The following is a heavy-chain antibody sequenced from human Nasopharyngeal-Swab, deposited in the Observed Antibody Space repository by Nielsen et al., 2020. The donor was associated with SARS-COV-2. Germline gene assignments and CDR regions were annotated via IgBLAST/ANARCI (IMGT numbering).Heavy chain of an antibody. J-gene: IGHJ4*02. D-gene: IGHD4-23*01. CDR1: GFTFSDYY. CDR3: AAAPSGDYGGY. V-gene: IGHV3-11*06. Sequence: GESLKISCAASGFTFSDYYMSWIRQAPGKGLEWVSYISSSSSYTNYADSVKGRFTISRDNAKNSLYLQMNSLRAEDTAVYYCAAAPSGDYGGYWGQGTLVTVSS. CDR2: ISSSSSYT.